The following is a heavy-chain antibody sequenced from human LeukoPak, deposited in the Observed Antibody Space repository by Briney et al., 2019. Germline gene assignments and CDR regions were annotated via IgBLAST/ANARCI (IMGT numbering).Heavy chain of an antibody. CDR1: GFTFSLSW. D-gene: IGHD1-1*01. CDR3: VRGAGPGTPFD. Sequence: GGSLRLSCAASGFTFSLSWMHWVRQAPGKGLEWVSSINYDARSRTYADSVKGRLTISRDNAENTLFLQMNSLRVEDAAIYSCVRGAGPGTPFDWGQGILVTVSS. J-gene: IGHJ1*01. V-gene: IGHV3-74*01. CDR2: INYDARSR.